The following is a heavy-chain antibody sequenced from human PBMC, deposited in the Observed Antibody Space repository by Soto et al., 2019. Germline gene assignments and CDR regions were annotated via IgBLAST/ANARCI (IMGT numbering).Heavy chain of an antibody. CDR3: SKGLWTVGQCSGGTCYDGMDV. Sequence: GASVKVSGKASGGTFSSYAISWVGQAPGQGLEWMGWLNPNSGVTNSAQKFQGRVTMTRDTSISTVYMELSSLQPDDTAVYYGSKGLWTVGQCSGGTCYDGMDVWGQGTTVTVSS. J-gene: IGHJ6*02. D-gene: IGHD2-15*01. CDR2: LNPNSGVT. V-gene: IGHV1-2*02. CDR1: GGTFSSYA.